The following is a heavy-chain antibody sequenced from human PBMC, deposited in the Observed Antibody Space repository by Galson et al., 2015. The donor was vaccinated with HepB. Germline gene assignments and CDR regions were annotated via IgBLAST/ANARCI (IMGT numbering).Heavy chain of an antibody. Sequence: SLRLSCAASGFTFSSYAMHWVRQAPGKGLEWVAVISYDGSNKYYADSVKGRFTISRDKSKKTLYLQMNSLRAEDTAVYYCARSRLRSPLVDYWGQGTLVTVSS. J-gene: IGHJ4*02. V-gene: IGHV3-30-3*01. CDR1: GFTFSSYA. CDR2: ISYDGSNK. D-gene: IGHD6-25*01. CDR3: ARSRLRSPLVDY.